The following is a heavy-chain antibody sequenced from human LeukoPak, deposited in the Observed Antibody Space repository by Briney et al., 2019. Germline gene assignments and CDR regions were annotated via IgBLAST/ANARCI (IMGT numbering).Heavy chain of an antibody. D-gene: IGHD5-24*01. CDR2: IYYSGST. Sequence: TSETLSLTCAVYGGSFSGYYWSWIRQHPGKGLEWIGYIYYSGSTYYNPSLKSRVTISVDTSKNQFSLKLSSVTAADTAVYYCARGVRWLQLSYFDYWGQGTLVTVSS. V-gene: IGHV4-31*11. J-gene: IGHJ4*02. CDR3: ARGVRWLQLSYFDY. CDR1: GGSFSGYY.